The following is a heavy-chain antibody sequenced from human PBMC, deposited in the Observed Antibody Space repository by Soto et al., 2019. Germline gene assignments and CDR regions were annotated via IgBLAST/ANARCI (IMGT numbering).Heavy chain of an antibody. CDR3: AKDRRAGGNYGFYSDF. D-gene: IGHD1-7*01. CDR1: GFTFSSYG. CDR2: SSATGSGR. J-gene: IGHJ4*02. V-gene: IGHV3-23*01. Sequence: LRLSCAASGFTFSSYGMTWVRQAPGKGLEWVSFSSATGSGRYYADSVKGRFTISRDNSKNTLYLQMSSLRADDTAVYYCAKDRRAGGNYGFYSDFWGQGALVTVSS.